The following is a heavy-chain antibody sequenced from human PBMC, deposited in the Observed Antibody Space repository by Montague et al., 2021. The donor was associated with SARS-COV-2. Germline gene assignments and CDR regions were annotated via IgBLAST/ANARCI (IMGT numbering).Heavy chain of an antibody. CDR1: GGSFSGYY. J-gene: IGHJ4*02. V-gene: IGHV4-34*01. CDR3: ARGHYSSSWYGIRYYFDY. CDR2: INHSGST. Sequence: SETLSLTCAVYGGSFSGYYWSWIRQPPGKGLEWIGEINHSGSTNYNPSLKGRVAISVDTSKNQFSLKLGSVTAADTAVYYCARGHYSSSWYGIRYYFDYWGQGTLVTVSS. D-gene: IGHD6-13*01.